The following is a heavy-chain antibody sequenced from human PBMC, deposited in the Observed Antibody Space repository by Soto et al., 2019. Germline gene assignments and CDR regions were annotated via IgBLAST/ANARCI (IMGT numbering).Heavy chain of an antibody. V-gene: IGHV3-21*01. CDR2: ISDSGHYI. Sequence: GWSLRLSCAASGFTFSTYGMNWVRQAPGKGLEWLSSISDSGHYIYYADSVKGRFTISRDNAKNSLFLQMNSLRGEDTAVYYRANDVAPRVVVITTADYWGQGTLVTVSS. CDR1: GFTFSTYG. D-gene: IGHD3-22*01. J-gene: IGHJ4*02. CDR3: ANDVAPRVVVITTADY.